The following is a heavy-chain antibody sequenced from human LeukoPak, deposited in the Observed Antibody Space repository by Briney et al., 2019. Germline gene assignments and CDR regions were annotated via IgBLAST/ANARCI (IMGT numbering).Heavy chain of an antibody. CDR3: ARVRMVRGSTDAFDI. CDR1: GYTFTCYY. CDR2: INPSGGST. V-gene: IGHV1-46*01. Sequence: ASVKVSCKASGYTFTCYYMHWVRQAPGQGLEWMGIINPSGGSTSYAQKFQGRVTMTRDMSTSTVYMELSSLRSEDTAVYYCARVRMVRGSTDAFDIWGQGTMVTVSS. D-gene: IGHD3-10*01. J-gene: IGHJ3*02.